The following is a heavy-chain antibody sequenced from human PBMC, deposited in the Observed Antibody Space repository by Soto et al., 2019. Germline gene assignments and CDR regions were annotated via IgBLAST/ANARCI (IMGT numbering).Heavy chain of an antibody. D-gene: IGHD2-15*01. Sequence: SETLSLTCTVSGGSISSYYWSWIRQPPGKGLEWIGYIYYSGSTNYNPSLKSRVTISVDTSKNQFSLKLSSVTAADTAVYYCARGPPWGAAPFFDYWGQGTLVTVSS. V-gene: IGHV4-59*01. CDR3: ARGPPWGAAPFFDY. CDR2: IYYSGST. CDR1: GGSISSYY. J-gene: IGHJ4*02.